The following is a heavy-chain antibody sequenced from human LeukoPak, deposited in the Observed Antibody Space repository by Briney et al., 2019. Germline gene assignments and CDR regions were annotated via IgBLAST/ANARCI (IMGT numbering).Heavy chain of an antibody. V-gene: IGHV4-59*01. D-gene: IGHD1-20*01. CDR1: GGSISSYY. Sequence: SSETLSLTCTVSGGSISSYYWSWIRQPPGKWLEWIGCVYYNGNTNYDPSLTSRVTISVDTSKNQFSLNLSSVTAADTAVYYCARAITGTTFAFDMWGQGTMVTVSS. CDR2: VYYNGNT. CDR3: ARAITGTTFAFDM. J-gene: IGHJ3*02.